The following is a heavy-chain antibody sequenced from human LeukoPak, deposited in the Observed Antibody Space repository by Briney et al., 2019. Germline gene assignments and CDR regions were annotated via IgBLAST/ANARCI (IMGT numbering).Heavy chain of an antibody. CDR2: INHSGST. Sequence: GSLRLSCAASGFTFSSYSMNWVRQPPGKGLEWIGEINHSGSTNYNPSLKSRVTISVDTSKNQFSLKLSSVTAADTAVYYCARVGCSSTSCYQRWFDPWGQGTLVTVSS. CDR1: GFTFSSYS. J-gene: IGHJ5*02. D-gene: IGHD2-2*01. V-gene: IGHV4-34*01. CDR3: ARVGCSSTSCYQRWFDP.